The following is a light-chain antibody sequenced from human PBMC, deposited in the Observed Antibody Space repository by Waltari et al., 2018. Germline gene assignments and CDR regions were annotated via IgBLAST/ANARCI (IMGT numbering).Light chain of an antibody. CDR1: QSVGTW. J-gene: IGKJ2*01. CDR2: MAS. Sequence: DIQMTQSPSTLSASVGERVTISCRASQSVGTWLAWYQQKPGKAPKLLIYMASSLESGVPSRFSCSGSGTEFTLPISSLQPDDFATYSCQQYSSFSTFGQGTKVDI. CDR3: QQYSSFST. V-gene: IGKV1-5*03.